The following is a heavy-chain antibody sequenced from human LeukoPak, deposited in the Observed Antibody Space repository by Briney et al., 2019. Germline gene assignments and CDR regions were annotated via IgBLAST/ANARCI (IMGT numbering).Heavy chain of an antibody. D-gene: IGHD1-26*01. CDR1: GFTFRSYG. V-gene: IGHV3-33*05. Sequence: PGGSLRLSCAASGFTFRSYGINWVRQAPGKGLESVAVISYDGRNKYYADSVKGRFTISRDNAKNSLYLQMNSLRAEDTAVYYCARDSLAAWELLPDAFDIWGQGTMVTVSS. CDR2: ISYDGRNK. J-gene: IGHJ3*02. CDR3: ARDSLAAWELLPDAFDI.